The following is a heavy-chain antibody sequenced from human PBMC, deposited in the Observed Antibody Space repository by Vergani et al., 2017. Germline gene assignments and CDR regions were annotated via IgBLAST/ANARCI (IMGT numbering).Heavy chain of an antibody. CDR2: INHSGST. Sequence: QVQLQQWGAGLLKPSETLSLTCAVYGGSFSGYYWSWIRQPPGKGLEWIGEINHSGSTNYNPSLKSRVTISVETSKNQFSLKLRSVTAADTAVYYCARRMATSLRSHRRGAFDIWGQGTMVTVSS. J-gene: IGHJ3*02. D-gene: IGHD5-24*01. CDR3: ARRMATSLRSHRRGAFDI. V-gene: IGHV4-34*01. CDR1: GGSFSGYY.